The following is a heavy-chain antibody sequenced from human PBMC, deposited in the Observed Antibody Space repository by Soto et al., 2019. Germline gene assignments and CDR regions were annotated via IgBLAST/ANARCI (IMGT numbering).Heavy chain of an antibody. V-gene: IGHV1-2*04. CDR1: GYTFTGYY. J-gene: IGHJ4*02. CDR3: ARGSIVVVPAAGFGSDY. CDR2: INPNTGGT. Sequence: ASVKVSCKASGYTFTGYYMHWVRQAPGQGLEWMGWINPNTGGTNYAQKFQGWVTMTRDTSISTAYMELSRLRSDDTAVYYCARGSIVVVPAAGFGSDYWGQGTLVTVSS. D-gene: IGHD2-2*01.